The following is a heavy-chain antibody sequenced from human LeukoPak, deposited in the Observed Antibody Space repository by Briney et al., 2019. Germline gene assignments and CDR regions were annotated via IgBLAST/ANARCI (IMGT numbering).Heavy chain of an antibody. CDR1: GYTFTGYY. Sequence: GASVKVSCKASGYTFTGYYMHWVRQAPGQGLEWMGWINPNSGGTNYAQKFQGRVTMTRDTSISTAYMELSRLRSDDTAVYYCARAEIQLWLDYYYYMDVWGKGTTVTVSS. V-gene: IGHV1-2*02. CDR2: INPNSGGT. D-gene: IGHD5-18*01. J-gene: IGHJ6*03. CDR3: ARAEIQLWLDYYYYMDV.